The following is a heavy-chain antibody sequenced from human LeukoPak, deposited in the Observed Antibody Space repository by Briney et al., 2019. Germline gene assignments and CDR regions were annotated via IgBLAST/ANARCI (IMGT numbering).Heavy chain of an antibody. CDR3: SRAEDY. V-gene: IGHV3-7*04. CDR1: GFTFSTYW. J-gene: IGHJ4*02. CDR2: IKEDGSGK. Sequence: PGGSLRLSCAASGFTFSTYWMSWVRQAPGKGLEWVANIKEDGSGKYYVDSVRGRFTISRDNAKNSLYLQMNSLRVDDTAVYYCSRAEDYWGQGALVTVSS.